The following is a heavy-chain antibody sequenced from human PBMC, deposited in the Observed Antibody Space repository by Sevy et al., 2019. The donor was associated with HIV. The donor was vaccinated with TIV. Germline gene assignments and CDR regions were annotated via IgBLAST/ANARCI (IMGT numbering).Heavy chain of an antibody. Sequence: GGSLRLSCAASGFNFSSYGMHWVRQAPGKGLEWVAVISYDGSSKYYADSVKGRFTISRDNSKNTVYLQINRLRAEDTAVYYCAKESGSYYDFWSGHDAFAIWGQGPMVTVSS. J-gene: IGHJ3*02. D-gene: IGHD3-3*01. CDR3: AKESGSYYDFWSGHDAFAI. CDR1: GFNFSSYG. V-gene: IGHV3-30*18. CDR2: ISYDGSSK.